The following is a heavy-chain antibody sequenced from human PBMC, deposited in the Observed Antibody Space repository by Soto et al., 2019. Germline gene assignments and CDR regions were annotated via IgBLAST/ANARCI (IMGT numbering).Heavy chain of an antibody. CDR2: ISGSGNTI. CDR3: ARVSWREKYGMDV. Sequence: PGGSLRLSCAASGFTFSDYYMTWIRQPPGKGLEWLSYISGSGNTIYYADSLKGRFTISRDNAKNSLYLQMNRLRAEDTAVYYCARVSWREKYGMDVWGQGTTVTVSS. CDR1: GFTFSDYY. J-gene: IGHJ6*02. V-gene: IGHV3-11*01.